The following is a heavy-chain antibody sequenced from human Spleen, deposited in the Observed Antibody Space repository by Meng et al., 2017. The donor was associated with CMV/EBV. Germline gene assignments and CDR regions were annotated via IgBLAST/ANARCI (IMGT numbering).Heavy chain of an antibody. CDR1: GFTFSDYT. Sequence: GESLKISCAASGFTFSDYTMNWVRQAPGKGLEWVSSINWSSTYIYYADSVKGRFTISRDNAENSLYLQMNSLRAEDTGVYYCARDPSLDYGLDVWGQGTTVTVSS. CDR2: INWSSTYI. V-gene: IGHV3-21*01. D-gene: IGHD3-16*01. CDR3: ARDPSLDYGLDV. J-gene: IGHJ6*02.